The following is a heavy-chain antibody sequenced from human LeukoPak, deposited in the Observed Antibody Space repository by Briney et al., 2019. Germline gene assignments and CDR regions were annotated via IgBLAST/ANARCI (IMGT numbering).Heavy chain of an antibody. V-gene: IGHV4-59*08. CDR2: IYYSGST. CDR1: GGSISSYY. J-gene: IGHJ5*02. CDR3: ARYPSTYCGGDCYSFWFDP. Sequence: SETLSLTCTVSGGSISSYYWSWIRQPPGKGLEWIGYIYYSGSTNYNPSLKSRVTISVDTSKNQFSLKLSSVTAADTAVYYCARYPSTYCGGDCYSFWFDPWGQGTLVTVSS. D-gene: IGHD2-21*02.